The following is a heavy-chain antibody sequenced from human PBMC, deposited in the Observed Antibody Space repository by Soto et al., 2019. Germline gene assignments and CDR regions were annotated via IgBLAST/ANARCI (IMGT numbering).Heavy chain of an antibody. D-gene: IGHD5-12*01. CDR1: GFTFSSYW. V-gene: IGHV3-74*01. CDR3: AISLRATISPGY. J-gene: IGHJ4*02. CDR2: INSDGSSA. Sequence: EVQLVESGGGLVQPGGSLRLSCAASGFTFSSYWMHWVRQAPGKGLVWVSRINSDGSSASYADSVKGRFTISRDNAKNTLYLQMNSLRAEDTTVYYCAISLRATISPGYWRQETLVTVSS.